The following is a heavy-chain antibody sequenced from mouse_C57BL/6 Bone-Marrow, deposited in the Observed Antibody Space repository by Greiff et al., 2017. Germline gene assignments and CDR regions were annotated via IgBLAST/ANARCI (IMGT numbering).Heavy chain of an antibody. J-gene: IGHJ2*01. CDR2: ISDGGSYT. Sequence: EVQGVESGGGLVKPGGSLKLSCAASGFTFSSYAMSWVRQTPEKRLEWVATISDGGSYTYYPDNVKGRFTISRDNAKNNLYLQMSHLKSEDTAMYYCARDLFDYWGQGTTLTVSS. CDR1: GFTFSSYA. CDR3: ARDLFDY. V-gene: IGHV5-4*01.